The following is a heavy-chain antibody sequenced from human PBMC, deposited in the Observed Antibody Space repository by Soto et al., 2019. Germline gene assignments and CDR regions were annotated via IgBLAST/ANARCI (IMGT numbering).Heavy chain of an antibody. D-gene: IGHD2-2*02. Sequence: GGSLRLSCAASGFTFDDYTMHWVRQAPGKGLEWVPLISWDGGSTYYADSVKGRFTISRDNSKNSLYLQMNSLRTEDTALYYCAKDSIPRPSVAEYFQHWGQGTLVTVSS. CDR2: ISWDGGST. V-gene: IGHV3-43*01. CDR1: GFTFDDYT. J-gene: IGHJ1*01. CDR3: AKDSIPRPSVAEYFQH.